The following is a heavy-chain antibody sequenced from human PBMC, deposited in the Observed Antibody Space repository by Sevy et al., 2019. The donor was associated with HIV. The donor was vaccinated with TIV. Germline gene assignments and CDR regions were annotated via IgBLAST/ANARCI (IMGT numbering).Heavy chain of an antibody. CDR2: ISSSSSYI. V-gene: IGHV3-21*01. CDR1: GFTFSSYS. Sequence: GGSLRLSCAASGFTFSSYSMNWVRQAPGKGLEWVSSISSSSSYIYYAHSVKGRFTISRDNAKNSLYLQMNSLRAGDTAVYYCARAVLYCSSTSCYTFDYWGQGTLVTVSS. J-gene: IGHJ4*02. CDR3: ARAVLYCSSTSCYTFDY. D-gene: IGHD2-2*02.